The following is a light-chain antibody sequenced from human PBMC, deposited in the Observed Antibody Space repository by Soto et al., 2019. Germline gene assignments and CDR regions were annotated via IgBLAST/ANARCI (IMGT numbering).Light chain of an antibody. J-gene: IGLJ2*01. CDR2: EVS. CDR3: CSYAGSRTFRVV. CDR1: SSDVGSYNL. V-gene: IGLV2-23*02. Sequence: QSALTQPASVSGSPGQSITISCIGTSSDVGSYNLVSWYQQHPGKAPKVMIYEVSKRPSGVSNRFSGSKSGNTASLTISGLQAEDEADYYCCSYAGSRTFRVVFGGGTKLTVL.